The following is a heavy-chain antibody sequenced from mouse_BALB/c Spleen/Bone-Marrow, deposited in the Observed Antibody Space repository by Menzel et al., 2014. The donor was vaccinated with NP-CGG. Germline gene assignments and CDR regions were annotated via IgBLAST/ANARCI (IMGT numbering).Heavy chain of an antibody. V-gene: IGHV14-3*02. D-gene: IGHD2-14*01. Sequence: EVQLQQSGAELVKPGASVKLSCTASGFNIKDTYMHWVKQRPEQGLEWIGRIDPANGNTKYDPKFQGKATITADTSSNTAYLQLSSLTSEDTAVYCCAAYYRYLAWFAYWGQGTLVTVSA. CDR2: IDPANGNT. J-gene: IGHJ3*01. CDR3: AAYYRYLAWFAY. CDR1: GFNIKDTY.